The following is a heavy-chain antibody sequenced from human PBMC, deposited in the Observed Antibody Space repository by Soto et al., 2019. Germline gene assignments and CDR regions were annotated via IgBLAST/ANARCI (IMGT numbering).Heavy chain of an antibody. CDR3: ARGGPYYDFWSGSSYFDY. D-gene: IGHD3-3*01. Sequence: PGGSLRLSCAASGFTFSSHAMHWVRQAPGKGLEWVAVISYDGSNKYYADSVKGRFTISRDNSKNTLYLQMNSLRAEDTAVYYCARGGPYYDFWSGSSYFDYWGQGTLVTVSS. CDR2: ISYDGSNK. J-gene: IGHJ4*02. V-gene: IGHV3-30-3*01. CDR1: GFTFSSHA.